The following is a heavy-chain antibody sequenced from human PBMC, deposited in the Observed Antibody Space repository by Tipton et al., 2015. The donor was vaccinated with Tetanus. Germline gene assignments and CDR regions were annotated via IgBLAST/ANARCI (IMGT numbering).Heavy chain of an antibody. D-gene: IGHD2/OR15-2a*01. CDR1: GYTFTSYH. Sequence: QSGAEVKKPGASVKVSCKASGYTFTSYHMHWVRQAPGQGLDWMGTINPSGGVTGYAQKFQGRLIMTKDTSTTTVYMELKSLTSEDTALYYCARERGNRGNAFDTWGQGTMVTVSS. CDR2: INPSGGVT. J-gene: IGHJ3*02. CDR3: ARERGNRGNAFDT. V-gene: IGHV1-46*01.